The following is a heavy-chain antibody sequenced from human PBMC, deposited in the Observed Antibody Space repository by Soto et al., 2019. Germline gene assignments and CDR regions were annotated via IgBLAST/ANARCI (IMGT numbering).Heavy chain of an antibody. Sequence: SETLSLTCTVSGGSISSYYWSWIRQPPGKGLEWIGYIYYSGSTNYNPSLKSRVTISVDTSKNQFSLKLSSVTAADTAVYYCAIRGYSYGFDYWGQGTLVTVSS. CDR2: IYYSGST. J-gene: IGHJ4*02. D-gene: IGHD5-18*01. V-gene: IGHV4-59*08. CDR3: AIRGYSYGFDY. CDR1: GGSISSYY.